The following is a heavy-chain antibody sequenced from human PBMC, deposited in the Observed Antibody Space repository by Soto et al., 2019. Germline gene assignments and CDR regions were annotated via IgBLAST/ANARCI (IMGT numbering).Heavy chain of an antibody. CDR3: ARGFGGYAVDY. D-gene: IGHD5-12*01. CDR1: GFTFSDYY. Sequence: GGSLRLSCAASGFTFSDYYMSWIRQAPGKGLEWVSYMSTSGRTKYYADSVKGRFTISRDNARNSLYLHMTTLTAADTAVYYCARGFGGYAVDYWGQGTLVTVSS. V-gene: IGHV3-11*01. CDR2: MSTSGRTK. J-gene: IGHJ4*02.